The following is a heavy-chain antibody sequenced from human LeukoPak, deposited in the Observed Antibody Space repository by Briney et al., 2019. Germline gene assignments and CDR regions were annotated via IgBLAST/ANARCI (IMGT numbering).Heavy chain of an antibody. D-gene: IGHD4-17*01. J-gene: IGHJ3*02. Sequence: SETLSLTCTVSGGSISSSNYYWGWIRQPPGKGLEWIGSIFYSGSTYSNPSLKSRVTISVDTSKNQFSLRLSSVTAADTAIYYCARDLRSLRAFDIWGQGTMVTVSS. CDR2: IFYSGST. CDR1: GGSISSSNYY. CDR3: ARDLRSLRAFDI. V-gene: IGHV4-39*07.